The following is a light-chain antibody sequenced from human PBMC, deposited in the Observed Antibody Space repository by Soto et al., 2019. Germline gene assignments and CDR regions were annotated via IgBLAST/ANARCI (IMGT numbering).Light chain of an antibody. CDR2: GAS. CDR3: QQYGSSPTT. CDR1: QRVSMN. Sequence: EIVMTQSPATLSVYPGERATLSCRASQRVSMNLAWYEQKPGRTPRLLIYGASSRATGIPDRFSGSGSVRDFTLTISRLEPEDFAVYFCQQYGSSPTTFGQGTKVDI. V-gene: IGKV3-20*01. J-gene: IGKJ1*01.